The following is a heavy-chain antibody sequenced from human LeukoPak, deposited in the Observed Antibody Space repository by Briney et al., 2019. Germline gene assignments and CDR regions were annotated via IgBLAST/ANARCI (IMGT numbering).Heavy chain of an antibody. CDR3: ASHLRPGYYFDY. CDR1: GGSISSGNYY. V-gene: IGHV4-61*02. J-gene: IGHJ4*02. D-gene: IGHD5-12*01. CDR2: IYTSGST. Sequence: SQTLSLTCTVSGGSISSGNYYWSWIRQPAGKGLECIGRIYTSGSTDYNPSLKSRVTISVGTSKNQFSLKLSSVTAADTAVYYCASHLRPGYYFDYWAREPWSPSPQ.